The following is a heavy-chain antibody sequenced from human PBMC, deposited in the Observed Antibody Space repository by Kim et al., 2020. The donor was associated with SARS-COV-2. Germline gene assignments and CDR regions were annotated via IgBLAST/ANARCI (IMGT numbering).Heavy chain of an antibody. J-gene: IGHJ4*02. D-gene: IGHD4-17*01. CDR3: ARAAVDYGPSTFDY. V-gene: IGHV3-11*01. Sequence: ADSWKGRFTITRDTDKNSLLLQLNSLSAEDTAVYYCARAAVDYGPSTFDYWGQGTLVTVSS.